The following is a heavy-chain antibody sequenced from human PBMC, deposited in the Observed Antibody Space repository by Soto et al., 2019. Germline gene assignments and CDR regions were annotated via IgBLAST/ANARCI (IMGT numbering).Heavy chain of an antibody. CDR3: ARADPAASVGY. Sequence: SETLSLTCTVSGGSMRSHYWTWLRQSPGKGLEWIGYISYSGSTYYNPSLKSRVSISADTSKNQFSLRMNSMIAADTAVYYCARADPAASVGYWGQGTLVTDSS. J-gene: IGHJ4*02. CDR1: GGSMRSHY. CDR2: ISYSGST. D-gene: IGHD2-2*01. V-gene: IGHV4-59*11.